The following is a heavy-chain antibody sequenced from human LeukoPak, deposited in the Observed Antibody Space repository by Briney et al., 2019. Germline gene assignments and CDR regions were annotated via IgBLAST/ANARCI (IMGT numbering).Heavy chain of an antibody. V-gene: IGHV3-23*01. D-gene: IGHD3-10*02. Sequence: GGSLRLSCAASGFTFSSYGMSWVRQAPGKGLEWVSAISGSGGSTYYAASVKGRFTISRDNAKNSLYLQMNSLRAEDTAVYYCAELGITMIGGVWGKGTTVTISS. J-gene: IGHJ6*04. CDR2: ISGSGGST. CDR1: GFTFSSYG. CDR3: AELGITMIGGV.